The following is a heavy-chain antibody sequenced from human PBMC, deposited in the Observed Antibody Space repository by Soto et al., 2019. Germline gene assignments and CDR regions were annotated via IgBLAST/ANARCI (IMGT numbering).Heavy chain of an antibody. CDR2: ISGRGSST. Sequence: GGSLRLSCAASGFTFSSYAMSWVRQAPVNGLEWVSAISGRGSSTYYADSVKGRFTISRGNSKSTLYLQMNSLRADDTAVYYCAKGGPTIFGVVYYFDYWGQGTLVTVSS. CDR1: GFTFSSYA. J-gene: IGHJ4*02. D-gene: IGHD3-3*01. CDR3: AKGGPTIFGVVYYFDY. V-gene: IGHV3-23*01.